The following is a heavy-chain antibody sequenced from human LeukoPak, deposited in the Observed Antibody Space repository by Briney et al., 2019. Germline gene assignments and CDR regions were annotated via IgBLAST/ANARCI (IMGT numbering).Heavy chain of an antibody. CDR2: INHSGST. CDR1: GGSFSSYY. D-gene: IGHD3-22*01. V-gene: IGHV4-34*01. J-gene: IGHJ3*02. Sequence: LETLSLTCAVYGGSFSSYYWSWIRQPTGKGLEWIGEINHSGSTNYNPSLKSRVTISVDTSKNQFSLKLSSVTAADTAVYYCARHPLLTWVVVVNNAFDIWGQGTMVTVSS. CDR3: ARHPLLTWVVVVNNAFDI.